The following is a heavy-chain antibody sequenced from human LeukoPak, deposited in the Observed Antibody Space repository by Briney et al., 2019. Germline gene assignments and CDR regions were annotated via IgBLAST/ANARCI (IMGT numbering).Heavy chain of an antibody. Sequence: GGSLRLSCAASGFTFSDYYMSWIRQAPGKRLECVSTITLDGVSTYYADSVKGRFSISRDNSKNTLYLQMNSLRAEDTAVYFCAKDLRAISGLLDYWGQGTLVTVSS. CDR1: GFTFSDYY. D-gene: IGHD2-15*01. J-gene: IGHJ4*02. CDR3: AKDLRAISGLLDY. CDR2: ITLDGVST. V-gene: IGHV3-23*01.